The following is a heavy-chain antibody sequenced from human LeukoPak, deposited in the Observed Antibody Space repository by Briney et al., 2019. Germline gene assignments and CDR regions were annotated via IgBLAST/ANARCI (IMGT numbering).Heavy chain of an antibody. J-gene: IGHJ6*03. CDR2: MNPNSGNT. CDR1: GYTFTNYD. CDR3: ARGNIVVVPAAMGYYYYYMDV. V-gene: IGHV1-8*01. D-gene: IGHD2-2*01. Sequence: ASVKVSCKASGYTFTNYDINWVRQATGQGLEWMGWMNPNSGNTGYAQKFQGRVTMTRNTSISTAYMELSSLRSEDTAVYYCARGNIVVVPAAMGYYYYYMDVWGKGTTVTVSS.